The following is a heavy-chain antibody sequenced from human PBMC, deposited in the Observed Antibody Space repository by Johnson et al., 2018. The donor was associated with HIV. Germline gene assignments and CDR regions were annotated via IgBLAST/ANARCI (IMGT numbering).Heavy chain of an antibody. J-gene: IGHJ3*02. V-gene: IGHV3-15*01. CDR3: TTVYCSSTSCYSYAFDI. CDR1: GFSFSDYY. CDR2: IKSKTDGGTT. D-gene: IGHD2-2*01. Sequence: VQLVESGGDLVKPGGSLRLSCAASGFSFSDYYMSWIRRAPGKGLEWVGRIKSKTDGGTTDYAAPVKGRFTISRDDSKNTLYLQMNSLKIEDTAVYYCTTVYCSSTSCYSYAFDIWGQGTMVTVSS.